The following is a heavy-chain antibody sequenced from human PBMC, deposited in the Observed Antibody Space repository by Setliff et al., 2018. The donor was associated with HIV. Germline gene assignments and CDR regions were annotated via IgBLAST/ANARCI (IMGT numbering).Heavy chain of an antibody. CDR2: IYYTGGT. J-gene: IGHJ4*02. CDR1: NYSIISGYY. CDR3: ARDVGLSYISSWLFYFDY. D-gene: IGHD6-13*01. Sequence: SETLSLTCVVSNYSIISGYYWGWIRQSPGKGLTWIGSIYYTGGTYYNPSLKSRVTISVDMSKNQFSLKLSSVTAADAAMYYCARDVGLSYISSWLFYFDYWGQGTPVTVSS. V-gene: IGHV4-38-2*02.